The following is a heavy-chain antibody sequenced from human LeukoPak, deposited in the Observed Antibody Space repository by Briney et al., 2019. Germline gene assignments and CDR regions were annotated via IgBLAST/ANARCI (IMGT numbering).Heavy chain of an antibody. Sequence: ASVMVSCKASGYTFTSYGISWVRQAPGQGLEWMGWISAYNGNTNYAQKLQGRVTMTTDTSTSTAYMELRSLRSDDTAVYYCARLDYFSSPNAYYFDYWGQGTLVTVSS. CDR3: ARLDYFSSPNAYYFDY. CDR2: ISAYNGNT. D-gene: IGHD5-12*01. V-gene: IGHV1-18*01. J-gene: IGHJ4*02. CDR1: GYTFTSYG.